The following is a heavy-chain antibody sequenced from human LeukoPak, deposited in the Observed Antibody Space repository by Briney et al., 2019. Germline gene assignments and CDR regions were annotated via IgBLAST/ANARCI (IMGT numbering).Heavy chain of an antibody. CDR1: GFTFSDYY. D-gene: IGHD2-15*01. CDR2: ISSSGSTI. CDR3: ARSGYCSGGSYYYYYYYMDV. J-gene: IGHJ6*03. Sequence: PGGSLRLSCAASGFTFSDYYMSWIRQAPGKGLEWVSYISSSGSTIYYADSVKGRFTISRDNAKNSLYLQMNSLRAEDTAVYYCARSGYCSGGSYYYYYYYMDVWGKGTTVTVSS. V-gene: IGHV3-11*04.